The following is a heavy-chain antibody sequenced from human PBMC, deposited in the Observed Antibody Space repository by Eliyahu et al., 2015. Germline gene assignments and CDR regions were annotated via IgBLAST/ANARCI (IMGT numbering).Heavy chain of an antibody. CDR2: IYHSGST. Sequence: QVQLQESGPGLVKPSETLSLTCAVSGYSISSGYYWGWIRQPPGKGLEWIGSIYHSGSTYYNPSLKSRVTISVDTSKNQFSLKLSSVTAADTAVYYCAREEDYSSWEIYFDYWGQGTLVTVSS. J-gene: IGHJ4*02. D-gene: IGHD6-6*01. CDR1: GYSISSGYY. CDR3: AREEDYSSWEIYFDY. V-gene: IGHV4-38-2*02.